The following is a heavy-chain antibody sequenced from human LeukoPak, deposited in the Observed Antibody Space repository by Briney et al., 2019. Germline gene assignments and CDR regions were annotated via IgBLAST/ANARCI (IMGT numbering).Heavy chain of an antibody. CDR3: ARDLSGIAGYTYGRGIDY. V-gene: IGHV3-7*01. Sequence: GGSLRLSCAASGFTFSSYWMSWVRQAPGKGLEWVANIKQDGSEKYYVDAVKGRFTISRDNAKTSLYLQMNSLRAEDTAVYYCARDLSGIAGYTYGRGIDYWGQGTLVTVSS. CDR2: IKQDGSEK. CDR1: GFTFSSYW. D-gene: IGHD5-18*01. J-gene: IGHJ4*02.